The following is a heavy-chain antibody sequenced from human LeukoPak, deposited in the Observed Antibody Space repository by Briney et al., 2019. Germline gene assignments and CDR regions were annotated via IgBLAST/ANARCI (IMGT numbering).Heavy chain of an antibody. CDR1: GHTLSEIS. J-gene: IGHJ3*02. D-gene: IGHD1-7*01. V-gene: IGHV1-24*01. Sequence: GASVKVSCKVSGHTLSEISMHWVRQAPGKGLEWTGSFDPEDGETMYAENFQGRFTMTEDTSRDTAYMELSSLRSEDTAVYFCATDKGGPGTTFHDPFDNWGQGTMVTVSS. CDR2: FDPEDGET. CDR3: ATDKGGPGTTFHDPFDN.